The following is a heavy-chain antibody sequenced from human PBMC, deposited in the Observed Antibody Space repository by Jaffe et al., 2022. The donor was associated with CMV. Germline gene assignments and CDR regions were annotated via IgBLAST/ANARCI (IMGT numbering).Heavy chain of an antibody. CDR3: TRDMYSSSWERWFDP. V-gene: IGHV3-53*02. Sequence: EVQLVETGGGLIQPGGSLRLSCAASGFTVSNNYMSWVRQAPGKGLEWVSVIYSGGSTYYADSVKGRFTISRDNSKNTVYLQMNSLRAEDTAVYYCTRDMYSSSWERWFDPWGQGTLVTVSS. D-gene: IGHD6-13*01. CDR2: IYSGGST. J-gene: IGHJ5*02. CDR1: GFTVSNNY.